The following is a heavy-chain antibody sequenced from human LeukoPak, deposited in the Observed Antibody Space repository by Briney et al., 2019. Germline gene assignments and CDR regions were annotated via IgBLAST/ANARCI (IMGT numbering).Heavy chain of an antibody. D-gene: IGHD6-19*01. Sequence: GGSLRLSCAASGFTFSSYSMNWVRQAPGKGLEWVSSISSSSSYIYYADSVKGRFTISRDNAKNSLYLQMNSLRAEDTAVYYCARDDLSSGWPSDYWGQGTLVTVSS. CDR3: ARDDLSSGWPSDY. V-gene: IGHV3-21*01. CDR2: ISSSSSYI. J-gene: IGHJ4*02. CDR1: GFTFSSYS.